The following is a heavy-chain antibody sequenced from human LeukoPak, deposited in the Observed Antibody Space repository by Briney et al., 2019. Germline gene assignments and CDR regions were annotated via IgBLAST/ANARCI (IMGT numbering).Heavy chain of an antibody. CDR3: ARHNYDFWSGFLGPVDY. V-gene: IGHV4-39*01. CDR2: IYYSGST. J-gene: IGHJ4*02. CDR1: GGSISSSSYY. Sequence: SETLSLTCTVSGGSISSSSYYWGWVRQPPGKGVEWVGNIYYSGSTYYNPSRKSRVTISVDTSKNQFSLKLSSVTAADTAVYYCARHNYDFWSGFLGPVDYWGQGTLVTVSS. D-gene: IGHD3-3*01.